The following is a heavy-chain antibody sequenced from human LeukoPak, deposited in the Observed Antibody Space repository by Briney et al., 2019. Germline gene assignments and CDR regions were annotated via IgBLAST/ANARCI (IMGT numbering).Heavy chain of an antibody. Sequence: PSETLSLTCTVSGYSISSGYYWGWIRQPPGKGLEWIGSIYHSGSTYYNPSLKSRVTISVDTSKNQFSLKLSSVTAADTAVYYCARHGVGNGDDYGDYEGSNSLVYFDYWGQGTLVTVSS. CDR3: ARHGVGNGDDYGDYEGSNSLVYFDY. V-gene: IGHV4-38-2*02. D-gene: IGHD4-17*01. CDR1: GYSISSGYY. J-gene: IGHJ4*02. CDR2: IYHSGST.